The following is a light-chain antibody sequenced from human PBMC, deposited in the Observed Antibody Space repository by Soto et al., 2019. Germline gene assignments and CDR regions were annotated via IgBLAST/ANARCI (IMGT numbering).Light chain of an antibody. Sequence: DIVMTQSPDSLAVSLGERATINCKSSQSVLSSSNNKNSLAWYQQRPGQPPKLLIYWTSTRESGVPDRFSGSGSGTDFTLTISSLQAEDVAVYYCQQYNNWPRATFGGGTKVEIK. J-gene: IGKJ4*01. V-gene: IGKV4-1*01. CDR2: WTS. CDR1: QSVLSSSNNKNS. CDR3: QQYNNWPRAT.